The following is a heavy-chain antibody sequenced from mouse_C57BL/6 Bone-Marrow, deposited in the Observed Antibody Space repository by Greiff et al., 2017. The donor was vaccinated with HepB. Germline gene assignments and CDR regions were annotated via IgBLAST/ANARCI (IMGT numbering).Heavy chain of an antibody. J-gene: IGHJ3*01. V-gene: IGHV2-2*01. D-gene: IGHD4-1*01. CDR3: ARNEKGNWDGFAY. Sequence: QVQLKESGPGLVAPSQSLSITCTVSGFSLTSYGVDWVRQSPGKGLEWLGVIWSGGSTDYNAAFISRLSISKDNSKSQVFFKMNSLQADDTAIYYCARNEKGNWDGFAYWGQGTLVTVSA. CDR2: IWSGGST. CDR1: GFSLTSYG.